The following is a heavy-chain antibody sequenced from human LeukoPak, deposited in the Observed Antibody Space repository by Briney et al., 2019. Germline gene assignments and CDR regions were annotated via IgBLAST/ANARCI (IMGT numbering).Heavy chain of an antibody. J-gene: IGHJ3*02. D-gene: IGHD5-18*01. CDR3: ARDHFAKGGWIQLWSDAFDI. CDR1: GYTFTSYG. CDR2: ISAYNGNT. V-gene: IGHV1-18*01. Sequence: ASVKVSCKASGYTFTSYGISWVRQAPGQGLEWMGWISAYNGNTNYAQKLQGRVTMTTDTSTSTAYMELRSLRSDDTAVYYCARDHFAKGGWIQLWSDAFDIWGQGTMVTVSS.